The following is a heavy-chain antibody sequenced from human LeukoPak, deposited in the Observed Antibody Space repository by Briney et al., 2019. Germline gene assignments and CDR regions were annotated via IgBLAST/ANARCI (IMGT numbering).Heavy chain of an antibody. CDR2: IYYSGST. CDR1: GGSISSYY. D-gene: IGHD6-13*01. Sequence: SETLSLTCTVSGGSISSYYWSWIRQPPGKGLEWIGYIYYSGSTNYNPSLKSRVTISVDTSMNQFSLKLSSVTAADTAVYYCARVGYSSSWYLAGWGQGTLVTVSS. CDR3: ARVGYSSSWYLAG. V-gene: IGHV4-59*01. J-gene: IGHJ4*02.